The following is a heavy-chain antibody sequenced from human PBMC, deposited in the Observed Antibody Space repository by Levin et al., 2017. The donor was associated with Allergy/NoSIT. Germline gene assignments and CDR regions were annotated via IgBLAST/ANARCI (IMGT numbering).Heavy chain of an antibody. D-gene: IGHD4-17*01. Sequence: SGPTLVKPTQTLTLTCTFSGFSLSTSGMRVSWIRQPPGKALEWLARIDWDEDKFYSTSLKTRLTISKDNSKNKVVLTMTNMDPVAAATYYCARMSYGEHFDYWGQGTLFTVSS. V-gene: IGHV2-70*04. CDR2: IDWDEDK. CDR1: GFSLSTSGMR. CDR3: ARMSYGEHFDY. J-gene: IGHJ4*02.